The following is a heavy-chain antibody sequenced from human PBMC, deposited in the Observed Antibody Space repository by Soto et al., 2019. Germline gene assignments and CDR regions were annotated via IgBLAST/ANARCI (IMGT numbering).Heavy chain of an antibody. V-gene: IGHV1-18*01. CDR2: SSEYKGNT. Sequence: QVQLVQSGPELKRPGASVKVSCKASGYTFANYGISWVRQAPGQGLEWTGWSSEYKGNTDYAQKFEGRVTMTSDTSTNTAYMELRSLSSDDTAIYYCARDRSSSDYWGQGTLVIVSS. CDR3: ARDRSSSDY. D-gene: IGHD3-10*01. CDR1: GYTFANYG. J-gene: IGHJ4*02.